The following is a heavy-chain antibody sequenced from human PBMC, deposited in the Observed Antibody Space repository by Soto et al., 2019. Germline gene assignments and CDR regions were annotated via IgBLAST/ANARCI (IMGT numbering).Heavy chain of an antibody. CDR3: ARVGSGARIRAYYFDY. CDR1: GGSFSGYY. J-gene: IGHJ4*02. D-gene: IGHD1-26*01. V-gene: IGHV4-34*01. Sequence: PSETLSLTCAVYGGSFSGYYWSWIRQPPGKGLEWIGEINHSGSTNYSPSLKSRVTISVDTSKNQFSLKLSSVTAADTAVYYCARVGSGARIRAYYFDYWGQGTLVTVSS. CDR2: INHSGST.